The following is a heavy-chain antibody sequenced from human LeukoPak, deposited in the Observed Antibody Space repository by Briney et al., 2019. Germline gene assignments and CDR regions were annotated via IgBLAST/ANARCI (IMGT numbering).Heavy chain of an antibody. V-gene: IGHV1-3*01. D-gene: IGHD6-19*01. CDR1: GYTFTTYA. CDR3: ARVGASGWQFDY. J-gene: IGHJ4*02. CDR2: INVGNGDT. Sequence: VSVKVSCKASGYTFTTYAMHWVRQAPGQRLEWMGWINVGNGDTKYSQKFQGRVTITRDTSANTVYMELSSLTSEDTAFYYCARVGASGWQFDYWGQGTLVTVSS.